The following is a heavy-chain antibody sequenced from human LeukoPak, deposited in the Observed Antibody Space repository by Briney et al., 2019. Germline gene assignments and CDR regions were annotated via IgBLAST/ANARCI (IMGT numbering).Heavy chain of an antibody. CDR3: ARAWMGALDY. V-gene: IGHV4-34*01. CDR2: INHSGST. CDR1: GGSFSGYY. Sequence: PSETLSLTCAVYGGSFSGYYWSWIRQPPGKGLEWIGEINHSGSTNYNPSLKSRVTISVDTSKNQFSLKLSSVTAADTAAYYCARAWMGALDYWGQGTLVTVSS. J-gene: IGHJ4*02. D-gene: IGHD1-26*01.